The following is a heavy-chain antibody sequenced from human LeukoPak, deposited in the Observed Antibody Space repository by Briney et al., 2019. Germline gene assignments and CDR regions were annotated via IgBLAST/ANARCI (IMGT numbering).Heavy chain of an antibody. D-gene: IGHD4-17*01. CDR2: IIPIFGTA. Sequence: ASVKVSCKASGGTFSSYAISWVRQAPGQGLEWMGRIIPIFGTANYAQKFQGRVTITTDESTSTAYMDLSSLRSEDTAVYYCARNGEDELPIDYWGQGTLVTVSS. CDR1: GGTFSSYA. J-gene: IGHJ4*02. V-gene: IGHV1-69*05. CDR3: ARNGEDELPIDY.